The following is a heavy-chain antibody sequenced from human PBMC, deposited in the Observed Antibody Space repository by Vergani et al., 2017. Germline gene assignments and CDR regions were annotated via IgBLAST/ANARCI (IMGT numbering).Heavy chain of an antibody. Sequence: QVQLVESGGGVVRPGRSLRLSCAASGSTFRSYAMHWVRRAPGKGLERVAVISYDGSNKYYVDSVKGRFTISRDNSKNTMYLQMNSLRAEDTAVYYCARGASGDYVSSFDYWGQGTLVTVSS. CDR2: ISYDGSNK. J-gene: IGHJ4*02. CDR3: ARGASGDYVSSFDY. V-gene: IGHV3-30-3*01. D-gene: IGHD4-17*01. CDR1: GSTFRSYA.